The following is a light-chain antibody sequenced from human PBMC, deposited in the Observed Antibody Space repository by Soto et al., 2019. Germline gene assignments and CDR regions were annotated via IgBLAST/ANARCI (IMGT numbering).Light chain of an antibody. CDR2: AAS. CDR3: QQFSSYST. CDR1: QSIANW. Sequence: DIQMTQSPSTLSASVGDRVTITCRASQSIANWLAWYQQKPGKAPKLLIYAASTLETGVPSRFSGSGSGTEFTLTIKSLQPDDFATYYCQQFSSYSTFGQGTKVEIK. J-gene: IGKJ1*01. V-gene: IGKV1-5*01.